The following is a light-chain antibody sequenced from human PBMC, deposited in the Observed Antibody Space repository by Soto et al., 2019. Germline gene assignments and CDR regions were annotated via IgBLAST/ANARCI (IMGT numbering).Light chain of an antibody. Sequence: EIVLTQSPGTLSLSPGERATLSCRASQSVSSSYLAWYQQKPGQTPRLLIYGASSRATGIPDRFSGNGSGTDFTLTISRLEPEDFAVYYCQQYGSSPPKTFGQGTKV. J-gene: IGKJ1*01. CDR2: GAS. V-gene: IGKV3-20*01. CDR3: QQYGSSPPKT. CDR1: QSVSSSY.